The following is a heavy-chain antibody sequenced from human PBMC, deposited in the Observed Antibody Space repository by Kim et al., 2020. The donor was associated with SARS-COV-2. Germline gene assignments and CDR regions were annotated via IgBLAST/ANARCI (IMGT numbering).Heavy chain of an antibody. CDR3: ARDLAVVGATGPYYYSGMDV. D-gene: IGHD1-26*01. J-gene: IGHJ6*02. CDR1: GFTFSSFW. V-gene: IGHV3-7*03. CDR2: IKQDGSET. Sequence: GGSLRLSCAASGFTFSSFWMSWVRQAPGKGLEWVANIKQDGSETYYVDSVKGRFTISRDNAKNSLYLQMNSLRAEDTAVYYCARDLAVVGATGPYYYSGMDVWGQGTTVTVFS.